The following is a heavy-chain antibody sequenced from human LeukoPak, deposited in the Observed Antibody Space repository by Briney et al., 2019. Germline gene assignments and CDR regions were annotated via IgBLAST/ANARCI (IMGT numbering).Heavy chain of an antibody. CDR3: VRGLRDEDRYYSYYFMDV. V-gene: IGHV4-61*05. CDR1: GDSISSSSYY. CDR2: IHTSGDT. Sequence: SETLSLTCTVSGDSISSSSYYWGWIRQPPGKGLESMGYIHTSGDTNYVSSLKSRVTMSGDTSNNQFSLRLSSVTPADTAVYSCVRGLRDEDRYYSYYFMDVWGKGTTVTVSS. J-gene: IGHJ6*03. D-gene: IGHD3-16*01.